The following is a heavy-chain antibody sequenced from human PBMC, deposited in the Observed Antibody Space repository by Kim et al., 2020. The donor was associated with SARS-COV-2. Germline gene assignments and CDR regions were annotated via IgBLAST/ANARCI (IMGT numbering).Heavy chain of an antibody. CDR3: AMWTATTGKPF. CDR1: GYSFASSW. CDR2: IYPGDSDT. J-gene: IGHJ4*02. Sequence: GESLKISCKASGYSFASSWIGWVRQMPGKALEWMGNIYPGDSDTRYSPSFQGQVTISVDKSISTAYLQWSSLKASDTAMHYCAMWTATTGKPFWGQGTLV. D-gene: IGHD1-1*01. V-gene: IGHV5-51*01.